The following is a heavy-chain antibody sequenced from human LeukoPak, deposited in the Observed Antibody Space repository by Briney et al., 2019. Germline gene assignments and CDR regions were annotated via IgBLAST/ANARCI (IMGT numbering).Heavy chain of an antibody. D-gene: IGHD2-21*02. CDR3: ARDPALTFNWFDP. CDR2: IYHSGTT. V-gene: IGHV4-38-2*02. CDR1: GYSTSSGY. J-gene: IGHJ5*02. Sequence: PSETLSLTCTVSGYSTSSGYWAWIRQSPGKGPEWIASIYHSGTTYSNPSLQSRVTLSIDTSKNQFSLKVTSLTAADTAVYYCARDPALTFNWFDPWGQGTLVTVSS.